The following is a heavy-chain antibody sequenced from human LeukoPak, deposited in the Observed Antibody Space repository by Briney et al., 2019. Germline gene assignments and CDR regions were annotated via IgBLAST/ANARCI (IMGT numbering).Heavy chain of an antibody. J-gene: IGHJ4*02. Sequence: GGSLRLSCAASGLTVTNAWMNWVRQVPGKGLEWVGRIASETDGGTTDYAAPVKGRFTISRDDSKNTLFLQMNSLKTEDTAVYYCTTGIRGDCGQGTLVTVSS. CDR3: TTGIRGD. CDR1: GLTVTNAW. V-gene: IGHV3-15*04. CDR2: IASETDGGTT.